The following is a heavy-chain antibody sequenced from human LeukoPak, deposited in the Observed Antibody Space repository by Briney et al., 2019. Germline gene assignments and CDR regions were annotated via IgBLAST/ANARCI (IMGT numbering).Heavy chain of an antibody. CDR3: AREVRGVIIGAFDI. CDR2: INPNSGGT. CDR1: GYTFTGYY. Sequence: ASVKVSCKASGYTFTGYYMHWVRQAPGQGLECMGWINPNSGGTNYAQKFQGRVTMTRDTSISTAYMELSRLRSDDTAVYYCAREVRGVIIGAFDIWSQGTMVTVSS. J-gene: IGHJ3*02. V-gene: IGHV1-2*02. D-gene: IGHD3-10*01.